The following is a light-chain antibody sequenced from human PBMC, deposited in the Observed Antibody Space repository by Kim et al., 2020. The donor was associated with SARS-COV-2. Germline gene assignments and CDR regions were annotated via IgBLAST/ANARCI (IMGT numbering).Light chain of an antibody. Sequence: NFVSWYQQLPGAAPKLLIYDNNNRPSWIPDRFSGSKSGTSATLDIAGLQTGDEGDYYCATWDSTLSVGVFGGGTKVTVL. V-gene: IGLV1-51*01. J-gene: IGLJ2*01. CDR1: NF. CDR2: DNN. CDR3: ATWDSTLSVGV.